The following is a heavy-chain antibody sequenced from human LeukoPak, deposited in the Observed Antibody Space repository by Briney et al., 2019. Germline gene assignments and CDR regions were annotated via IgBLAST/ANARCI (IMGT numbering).Heavy chain of an antibody. CDR2: IYYSGST. J-gene: IGHJ4*02. D-gene: IGHD3-9*01. CDR3: ARMPDILTGLDS. V-gene: IGHV4-59*01. Sequence: SETLSLTCTVSGGSISSYYWSWIRQPPGKGLEWIGYIYYSGSTNYNPSLKSRVTISVDTSKNQFSLKLSSVTTADTAVYYCARMPDILTGLDSWGQGTLVTVSS. CDR1: GGSISSYY.